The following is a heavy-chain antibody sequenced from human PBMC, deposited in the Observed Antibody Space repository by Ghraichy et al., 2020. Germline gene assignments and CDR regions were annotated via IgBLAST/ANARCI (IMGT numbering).Heavy chain of an antibody. V-gene: IGHV4-61*01. J-gene: IGHJ3*02. Sequence: SETLSLTCTVSGGSVSSGFYYWSWIRQPPGKGLEWIGYIYYSGSTKYNPSLKSQVTISLDTSKNQFSLKLSSVTAADTAVYYCARDYGSGGLYAFDIWGQGTMVTVSS. CDR1: GGSVSSGFYY. CDR3: ARDYGSGGLYAFDI. CDR2: IYYSGST. D-gene: IGHD3-10*01.